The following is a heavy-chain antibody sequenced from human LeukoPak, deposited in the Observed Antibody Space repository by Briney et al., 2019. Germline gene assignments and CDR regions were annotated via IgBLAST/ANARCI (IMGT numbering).Heavy chain of an antibody. V-gene: IGHV3-30*02. J-gene: IGHJ4*02. Sequence: GGSLRLSCTTSGLTFTSHGFHWLRQVVGKRLEWVAFVRNDGSDTYHANSVKGRFSISRDDSKNTLYLQMSSLRPEDTAIYYCARDRGKDYFDSWGQGTQVTVSS. CDR2: VRNDGSDT. CDR1: GLTFTSHG. CDR3: ARDRGKDYFDS. D-gene: IGHD4-23*01.